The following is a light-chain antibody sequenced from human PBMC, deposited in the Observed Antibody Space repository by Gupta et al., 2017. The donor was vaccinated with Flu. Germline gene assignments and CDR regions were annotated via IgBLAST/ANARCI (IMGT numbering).Light chain of an antibody. J-gene: IGKJ3*01. V-gene: IGKV3-11*01. CDR3: LLRSSRPPGVT. CDR1: QSVGNF. CDR2: DTS. Sequence: ELILTQSPATLALSLGDRATLSCKTSQSVGNFLAWYQQKPGQAPRLLIFDTSNRANGIPARFSGSGAGSDFSLTISSHQSEDFAVYYCLLRSSRPPGVTFGHGTKVEIK.